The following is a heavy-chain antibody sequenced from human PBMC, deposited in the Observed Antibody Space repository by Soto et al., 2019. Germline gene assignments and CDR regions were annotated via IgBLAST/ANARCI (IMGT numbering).Heavy chain of an antibody. CDR2: ISANGDT. CDR3: ARGVYFDY. CDR1: GYTLTTYG. J-gene: IGHJ4*02. V-gene: IGHV1-18*01. Sequence: QVQLVQSGAEVKKPGASVKVSCKVSGYTLTTYGISWVRLAPGQGLEWMGWISANGDTDYTEKIRGRVTMTTDTSTSTAYMELRSLRSDDTAVCYCARGVYFDYWGQGSLVTVSS.